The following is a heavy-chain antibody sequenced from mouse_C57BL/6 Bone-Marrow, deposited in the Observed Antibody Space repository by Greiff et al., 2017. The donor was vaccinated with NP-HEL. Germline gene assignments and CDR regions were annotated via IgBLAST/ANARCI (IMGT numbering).Heavy chain of an antibody. J-gene: IGHJ3*01. CDR2: ISSGGVST. Sequence: EVMLVESGGGLVKPGGSLKLSCAASGFAFSSYDMSWVRPTPEKRLEWVAYISSGGVSTYSPDTVKGRFTISRDNAKTTLYLKMSSLKSEDTAMYYCARYGNYFAYWGQGTLVTVSA. CDR1: GFAFSSYD. CDR3: ARYGNYFAY. V-gene: IGHV5-12-1*01. D-gene: IGHD2-1*01.